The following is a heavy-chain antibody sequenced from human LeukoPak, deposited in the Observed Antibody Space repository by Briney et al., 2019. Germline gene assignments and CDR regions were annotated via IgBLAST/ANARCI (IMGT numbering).Heavy chain of an antibody. V-gene: IGHV4-34*01. J-gene: IGHJ4*02. CDR2: INHSGST. CDR3: ARSRDCGGDCYRYYFDY. Sequence: SETLSLTCAVYGGSFSGYYWSWIRQPPGKGLEWIGEINHSGSTNYNPSLKSRVTISVDTSKNQFSLKLSSVTAADTAVYYCARSRDCGGDCYRYYFDYWGQGTLVTVSS. CDR1: GGSFSGYY. D-gene: IGHD2-21*02.